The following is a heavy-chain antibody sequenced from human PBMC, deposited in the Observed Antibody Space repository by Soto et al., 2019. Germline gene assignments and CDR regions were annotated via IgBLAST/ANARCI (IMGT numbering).Heavy chain of an antibody. Sequence: ETLSLTCAVYSGSFSGYYWSWIRQPPGKGLEWIGEIYHGLSIVYNPSLKSRVTISGDSSKNQFSLKLSSVTAADTAVYYCARHGGYYFDYWGQGTLVTVSS. CDR1: SGSFSGYY. J-gene: IGHJ4*02. V-gene: IGHV4-34*01. CDR2: IYHGLSI. CDR3: ARHGGYYFDY. D-gene: IGHD3-16*01.